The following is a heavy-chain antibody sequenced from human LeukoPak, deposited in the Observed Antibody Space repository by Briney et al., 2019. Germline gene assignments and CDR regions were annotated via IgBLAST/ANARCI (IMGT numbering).Heavy chain of an antibody. CDR1: GFNVSSNY. V-gene: IGHV3-66*01. Sequence: GGSLRLSVAVSGFNVSSNYLTWVGQAPGKGPDWVSVIYSGGSTYYADSVKGRFTISRDNSKNTLYLQMNSLRAGDTAVYHCARVDSRTAQFDYWGQGTLVTASS. D-gene: IGHD6-13*01. CDR3: ARVDSRTAQFDY. CDR2: IYSGGST. J-gene: IGHJ4*02.